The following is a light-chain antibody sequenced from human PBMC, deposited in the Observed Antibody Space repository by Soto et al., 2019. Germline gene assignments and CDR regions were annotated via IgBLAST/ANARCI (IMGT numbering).Light chain of an antibody. J-gene: IGKJ1*01. CDR3: QQYYSYPQT. V-gene: IGKV1-8*01. CDR2: AAS. Sequence: IQITQSPSSLSASTGDRVTITCRASQGISSYLAWYQQKPGKAPKLLIYAASTLQSGVPSRFSGSGSGTDFTLTISCLQSEDFATYYCQQYYSYPQTFGQGTKVDI. CDR1: QGISSY.